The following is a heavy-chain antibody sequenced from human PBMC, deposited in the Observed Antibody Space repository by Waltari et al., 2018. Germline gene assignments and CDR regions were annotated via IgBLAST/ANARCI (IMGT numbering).Heavy chain of an antibody. CDR3: ARGRESSGYYTYSGLFDP. CDR2: IYYSGTT. CDR1: GGSMSSYN. Sequence: QVQLQESGPGLVKPSETLSLTCTVPGGSMSSYNRNWIRQPPGKGLEWIGYIYYSGTTKYNPSLKSRVTISIDTSKNQFSLQLTSVTAADTAVYYCARGRESSGYYTYSGLFDPWGQGTLVTVSS. J-gene: IGHJ5*02. D-gene: IGHD3-3*01. V-gene: IGHV4-59*01.